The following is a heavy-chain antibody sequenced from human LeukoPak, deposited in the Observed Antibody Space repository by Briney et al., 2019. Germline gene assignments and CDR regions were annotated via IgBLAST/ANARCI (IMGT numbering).Heavy chain of an antibody. J-gene: IGHJ4*02. CDR1: GFTFTSYW. CDR3: ATSVLLWFGELFPLVDY. V-gene: IGHV3-7*01. CDR2: IKQDGSEK. Sequence: GGSLRLSCAASGFTFTSYWMSWVRQAPGKGLEWVATIKQDGSEKYYVDSVKGRFTISRDNAKNSLYLQMNSLRAEDTAVYDCATSVLLWFGELFPLVDYWGQGTLVTVSS. D-gene: IGHD3-10*01.